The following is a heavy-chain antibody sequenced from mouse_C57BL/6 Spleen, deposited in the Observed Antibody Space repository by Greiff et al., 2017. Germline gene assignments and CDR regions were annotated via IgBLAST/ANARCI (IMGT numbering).Heavy chain of an antibody. CDR1: GYAFSSYW. D-gene: IGHD2-4*01. CDR3: ARDPSHYDVGAMDY. CDR2: IYPGDGDT. Sequence: QVQLQQSGAELVKPGASVKISCKASGYAFSSYWMNWVKQRPGKGLEWIGQIYPGDGDTNYNGKFKGKATLTADKSSSTSYMQLSSLTSEDSAVYFCARDPSHYDVGAMDYWGQGTSVTVSS. V-gene: IGHV1-80*01. J-gene: IGHJ4*01.